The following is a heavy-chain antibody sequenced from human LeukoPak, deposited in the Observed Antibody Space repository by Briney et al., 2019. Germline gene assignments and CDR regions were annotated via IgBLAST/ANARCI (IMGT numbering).Heavy chain of an antibody. V-gene: IGHV4-39*01. D-gene: IGHD5-24*01. CDR2: VYYDGTS. Sequence: PSETLSLTCTVSGGSVNSHSYYWGWIGQPPGKGLEWIGRVYYDGTSYSNPSLTSRAAVFVDTSRDEFSLDLSFVTAADTAVYYCVRHISTNTGDVDSCGQGTLVSVYS. J-gene: IGHJ4*02. CDR3: VRHISTNTGDVDS. CDR1: GGSVNSHSYY.